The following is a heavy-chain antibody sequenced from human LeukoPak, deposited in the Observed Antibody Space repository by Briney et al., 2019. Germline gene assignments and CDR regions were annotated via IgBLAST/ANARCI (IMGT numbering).Heavy chain of an antibody. J-gene: IGHJ4*02. Sequence: VASVKVSCKASGYTFTSYYMHWVRQAPGQGLEWMGGFDPEDGETIYAQKFQGRVTMSEDTSTDTAYMELSSLRSEDTAVYYCATTRPSLSSGYYLPFDYWGQGTLVTVSS. V-gene: IGHV1-24*01. CDR2: FDPEDGET. CDR1: GYTFTSYY. CDR3: ATTRPSLSSGYYLPFDY. D-gene: IGHD3-22*01.